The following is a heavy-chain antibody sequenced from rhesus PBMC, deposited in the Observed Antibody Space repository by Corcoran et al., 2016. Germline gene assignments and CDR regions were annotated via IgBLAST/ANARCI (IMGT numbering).Heavy chain of an antibody. D-gene: IGHD5-42*01. CDR2: IPGRGGST. CDR1: GGSISSNY. CDR3: ARMPGWGGFEYFDL. Sequence: QLQLQESGPGLVKPSETLSLTCAVSGGSISSNYWSWIRQPPGKGLEWIGRIPGRGGSTDYTPSLKSRVTSSTDTSKNQLSLKRSAGTAADTAGYYCARMPGWGGFEYFDLWGPGTPITISS. V-gene: IGHV4-173*01. J-gene: IGHJ2*01.